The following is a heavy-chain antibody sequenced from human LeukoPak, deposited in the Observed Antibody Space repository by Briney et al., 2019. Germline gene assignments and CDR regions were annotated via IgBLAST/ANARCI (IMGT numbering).Heavy chain of an antibody. CDR2: INHSGST. V-gene: IGHV4-34*01. Sequence: SETLSLTCAVYGGSFGGYYWSWIRQPPGKGLEWIGEINHSGSTNYNPSLKSRVTISVDTSKNQFSLKLSSVIAADTAVYYCARGSDYYYYGMDVWGQGTTVTVSS. J-gene: IGHJ6*02. CDR3: ARGSDYYYYGMDV. CDR1: GGSFGGYY.